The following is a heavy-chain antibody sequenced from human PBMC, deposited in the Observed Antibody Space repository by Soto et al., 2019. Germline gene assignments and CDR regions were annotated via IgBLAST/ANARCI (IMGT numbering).Heavy chain of an antibody. CDR3: AAQPKPPVLVKAPRPRGFEY. CDR1: GFTFTTSA. CDR2: IVVGSGNA. D-gene: IGHD2-15*01. V-gene: IGHV1-58*01. J-gene: IGHJ4*02. Sequence: MQLVQSGPEVKRPGTSVKVSCKPSGFTFTTSAVQWVRQARGHRLEWIGWIVVGSGNANYAQRFQERLTITRDMSTGAAFMELSSLTSEDTAVYYCAAQPKPPVLVKAPRPRGFEYLGQGTLVTVSS.